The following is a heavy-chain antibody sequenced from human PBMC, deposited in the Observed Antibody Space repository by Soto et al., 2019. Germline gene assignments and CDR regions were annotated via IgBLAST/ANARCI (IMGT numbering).Heavy chain of an antibody. D-gene: IGHD3-10*01. J-gene: IGHJ4*02. CDR3: ARHSARFGDPEQIDY. CDR1: GGSISSSSYY. Sequence: SETLSLTCTVSGGSISSSSYYWGWIRQPPGKGLEWIGSIYYSGSTHYNPSLKSRVTISVDTSKNQFSLKLSSVTAADTAVYYCARHSARFGDPEQIDYWGQGTLVTVSS. V-gene: IGHV4-39*01. CDR2: IYYSGST.